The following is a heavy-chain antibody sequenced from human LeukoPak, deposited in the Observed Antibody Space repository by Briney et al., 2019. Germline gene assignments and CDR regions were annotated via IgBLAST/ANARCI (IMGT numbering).Heavy chain of an antibody. D-gene: IGHD1-26*01. Sequence: GGSLRLSCAASGFTFSSYAMHWVRQAPGKGLEYVSAISNNGDGTYYANSVKGRFTISRDNSKNTLYLQMGSLRAEDMAVYYCARISSGSCSDYWGQGTLVTVSS. CDR1: GFTFSSYA. J-gene: IGHJ4*02. V-gene: IGHV3-64*01. CDR2: ISNNGDGT. CDR3: ARISSGSCSDY.